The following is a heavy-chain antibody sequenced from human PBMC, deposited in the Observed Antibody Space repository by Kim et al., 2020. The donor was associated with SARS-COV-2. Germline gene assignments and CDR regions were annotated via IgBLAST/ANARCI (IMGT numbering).Heavy chain of an antibody. V-gene: IGHV3-66*01. J-gene: IGHJ4*02. CDR2: IYSGGTT. CDR1: GLTVSDNY. Sequence: GGSLRLSCVASGLTVSDNYLSWVRQAPGKGLEWVSVIYSGGTTYYADSVRGRFSIFRENSKNTLYLQMNSLRVEDTAVYYCAKDYEGVTNWGQGALVSVSS. CDR3: AKDYEGVTN. D-gene: IGHD3-10*01.